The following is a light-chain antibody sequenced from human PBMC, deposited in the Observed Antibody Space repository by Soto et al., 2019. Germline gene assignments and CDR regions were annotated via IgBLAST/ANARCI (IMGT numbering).Light chain of an antibody. CDR3: QTWGPGIPWV. Sequence: QSVLTQSPSASASLGASVKLTCTLSSGHSSYAIAWHQQQPEKGPRFLMNLNSDGSHNKGDEIPDRFSGSSSGAERYLTISSLQSEDEANYYCQTWGPGIPWVFGGGTKLTVL. J-gene: IGLJ3*02. CDR2: LNSDGSH. V-gene: IGLV4-69*01. CDR1: SGHSSYA.